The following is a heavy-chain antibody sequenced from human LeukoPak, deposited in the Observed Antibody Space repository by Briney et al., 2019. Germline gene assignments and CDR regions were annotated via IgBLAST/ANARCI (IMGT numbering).Heavy chain of an antibody. V-gene: IGHV3-30*18. CDR3: AKGELPRSQYYYYYGMDV. CDR1: GFTFSSYG. CDR2: ISYDGSNK. D-gene: IGHD1-7*01. Sequence: PGRSLRLSCAASGFTFSSYGMHWVRQAPGKGLEWVAVISYDGSNKYYADSVKGRFTISRDNSKNTLYLQMNSLRAEDTAVYYCAKGELPRSQYYYYYGMDVWGQGTTVTVSS. J-gene: IGHJ6*02.